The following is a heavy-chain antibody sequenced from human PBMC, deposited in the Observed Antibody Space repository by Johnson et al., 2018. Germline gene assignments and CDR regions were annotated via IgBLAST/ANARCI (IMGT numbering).Heavy chain of an antibody. Sequence: VQLVQSGGGLVQPGGSLRLPCAASGFTVSSNYMSWVRQAPGKGLEWVSVIYSGGSTYYADSAKGRFTISRDNSKNTLYLQMNSLRAEDTAVYYCARATWIVRDAFDIWGQGTMVTVSS. J-gene: IGHJ3*02. V-gene: IGHV3-66*02. CDR2: IYSGGST. CDR3: ARATWIVRDAFDI. D-gene: IGHD1-26*01. CDR1: GFTVSSNY.